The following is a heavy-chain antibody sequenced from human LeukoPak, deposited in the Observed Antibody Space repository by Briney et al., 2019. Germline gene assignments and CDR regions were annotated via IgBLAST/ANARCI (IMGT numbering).Heavy chain of an antibody. CDR3: ARGRYDFWSGYYDETYYFDY. CDR1: GFTFSSYA. Sequence: GGSLRLSCAASGFTFSSYAMNWVRQAPGRGLEWVSGFSGSGGTTYYADSVKGRFTISRDNSKNTLYLQMNSLRAEDTAVYYCARGRYDFWSGYYDETYYFDYWGQGTLVTVSS. CDR2: FSGSGGTT. D-gene: IGHD3-3*01. J-gene: IGHJ4*02. V-gene: IGHV3-23*01.